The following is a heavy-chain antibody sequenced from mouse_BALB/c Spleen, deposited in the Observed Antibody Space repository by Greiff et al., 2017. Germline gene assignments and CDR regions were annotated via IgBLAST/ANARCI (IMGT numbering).Heavy chain of an antibody. CDR2: ISSGGSTI. D-gene: IGHD2-2*01. V-gene: IGHV5-17*02. J-gene: IGHJ4*01. CDR3: AREGAYGYDGYYAMGY. CDR1: GFTFSSFG. Sequence: EVQGVESGGGLVQPGGSRKLSCAASGFTFSSFGMHWVRQAPEKGLEWVAYISSGGSTIYYADTVKGRFTISRDNPKNTLFLQMTSLRSEDTAMYYCAREGAYGYDGYYAMGYWGQGTSVTVSS.